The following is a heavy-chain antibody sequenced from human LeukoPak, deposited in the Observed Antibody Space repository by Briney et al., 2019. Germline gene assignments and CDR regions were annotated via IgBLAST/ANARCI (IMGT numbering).Heavy chain of an antibody. V-gene: IGHV3-23*01. CDR3: VREDTPATANY. CDR1: GFNFANHA. Sequence: PRGSLRLSCAASGFNFANHAMSWVRQTPGKGLEWVSAISGGGDITYYADSVTGRFTIFRDNSKDTLFLQMHSLRPGDTAVYYCVREDTPATANYWGQGTLVTISS. D-gene: IGHD2-21*02. J-gene: IGHJ4*02. CDR2: ISGGGDIT.